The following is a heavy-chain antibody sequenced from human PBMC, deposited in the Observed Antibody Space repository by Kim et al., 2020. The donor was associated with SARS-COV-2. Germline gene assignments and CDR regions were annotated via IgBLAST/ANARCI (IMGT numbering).Heavy chain of an antibody. J-gene: IGHJ4*02. CDR3: ARRGYGDYVSPRHIDY. V-gene: IGHV5-51*01. D-gene: IGHD4-17*01. CDR2: IYPGDSDT. CDR1: GYSFTSYW. Sequence: GESLKISCKGSGYSFTSYWIGWVRQMPGKGLEWMGIIYPGDSDTRYSPSFQGQVTISADKSISTAYLQWSSLKASDTAMYYCARRGYGDYVSPRHIDYWGQGTLVTVSS.